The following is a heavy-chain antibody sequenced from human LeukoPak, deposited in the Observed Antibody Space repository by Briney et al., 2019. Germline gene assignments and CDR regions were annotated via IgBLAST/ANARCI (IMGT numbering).Heavy chain of an antibody. CDR2: IYTSGST. J-gene: IGHJ4*02. CDR1: GGSISSYY. D-gene: IGHD2-2*01. V-gene: IGHV4-4*07. Sequence: SETLSLTCTVSGGSISSYYWSWIRQPAGKGLEWIGRIYTSGSTNYNPSLKSRVAISVDTSKNQFSLKLSSVTAADTAVYYCARMGTLGYCSSTSCYAIDYWGQGTLVTVSS. CDR3: ARMGTLGYCSSTSCYAIDY.